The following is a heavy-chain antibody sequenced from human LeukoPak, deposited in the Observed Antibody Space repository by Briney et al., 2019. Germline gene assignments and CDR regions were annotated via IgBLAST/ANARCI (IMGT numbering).Heavy chain of an antibody. CDR1: NYSISSDYY. D-gene: IGHD2-21*02. J-gene: IGHJ4*02. Sequence: SETLSLTCAVSNYSISSDYYWGWLRQPPGKGLEYIGSIFHSGSTYYNPSLKSRVTISVDTSENQFSLKLSSVTAADTAVYYCAGVGPRFSGGGGPRFRGGDSYSFYFWGQGTQVTVSS. CDR2: IFHSGST. V-gene: IGHV4-38-2*01. CDR3: AGVGPRFSGGGGPRFRGGDSYSFYF.